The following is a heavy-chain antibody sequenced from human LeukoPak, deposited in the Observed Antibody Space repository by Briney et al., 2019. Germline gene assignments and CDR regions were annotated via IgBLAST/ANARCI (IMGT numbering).Heavy chain of an antibody. D-gene: IGHD3-3*01. CDR2: VNPSDGGS. Sequence: APVKVSCKASGYTFTTHYIHWVRQAPGQGLEWMGIVNPSDGGSSYAPRFQGRVTMNRDTSTSTVYMELSSLRSEDTAVYFCARSLITRSLEWLFPFDHWGRGTLVTVSS. J-gene: IGHJ4*02. CDR3: ARSLITRSLEWLFPFDH. CDR1: GYTFTTHY. V-gene: IGHV1-46*01.